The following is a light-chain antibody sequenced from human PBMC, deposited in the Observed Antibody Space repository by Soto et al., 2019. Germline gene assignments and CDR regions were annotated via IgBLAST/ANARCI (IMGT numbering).Light chain of an antibody. J-gene: IGKJ1*01. CDR2: VAS. Sequence: EIVLTQSPATLSLSPGERATLSCRASQSVSSYLAWYQQKPDQAPRLLIYVASNRATGIPARFSGSGSGTDFTLTISSLEPEDFAVYYCQQRSNWRTFGQGTKVEIK. V-gene: IGKV3-11*01. CDR3: QQRSNWRT. CDR1: QSVSSY.